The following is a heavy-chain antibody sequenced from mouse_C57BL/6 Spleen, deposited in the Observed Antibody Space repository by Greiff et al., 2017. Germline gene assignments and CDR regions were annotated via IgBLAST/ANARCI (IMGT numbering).Heavy chain of an antibody. D-gene: IGHD1-1*01. CDR1: GYTFTSYW. CDR3: ARNDYGSGFAD. Sequence: QVQLQQPGAELVKPGASVKLSCKASGYTFTSYWMHWVKQRPGQGLEWIGMIHPNSGSTNYNEKFKSKATLTVDKSSSTAYMQLSSLTSEDSAVYYWARNDYGSGFADWGQGTLVTVSA. CDR2: IHPNSGST. J-gene: IGHJ3*01. V-gene: IGHV1-64*01.